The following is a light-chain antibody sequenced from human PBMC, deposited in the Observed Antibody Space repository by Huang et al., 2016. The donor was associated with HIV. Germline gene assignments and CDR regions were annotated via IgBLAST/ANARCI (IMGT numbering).Light chain of an antibody. CDR3: QQRSNWPGIT. V-gene: IGKV3-11*01. Sequence: EIVLTQSPATLSLSPGERATLSCRASQSVSSYLAWYQQKPGQAPRLLIYDASNRAHGIPASFSGSGSGTDFTLTISSLEPEDFAVYYCQQRSNWPGITFGPGTKVDIK. CDR1: QSVSSY. CDR2: DAS. J-gene: IGKJ3*01.